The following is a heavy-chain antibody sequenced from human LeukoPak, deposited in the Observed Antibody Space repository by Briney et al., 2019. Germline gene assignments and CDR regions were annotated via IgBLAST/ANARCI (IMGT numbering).Heavy chain of an antibody. CDR2: INPNSGGT. J-gene: IGHJ5*02. CDR1: GYTFTGYY. D-gene: IGHD3-22*01. CDR3: ARRQNYYDSSAVGYWFDP. Sequence: ASVEVSCKASGYTFTGYYMHWVRQAPGQGLEWMGRINPNSGGTNYAQKFQGRVTMTRDTSISTAYMELSRLRSDDTAVYYCARRQNYYDSSAVGYWFDPWGQGTLVTVSS. V-gene: IGHV1-2*06.